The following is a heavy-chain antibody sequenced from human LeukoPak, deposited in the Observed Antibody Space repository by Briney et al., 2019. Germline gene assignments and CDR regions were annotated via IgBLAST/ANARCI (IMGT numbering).Heavy chain of an antibody. D-gene: IGHD1-20*01. V-gene: IGHV3-23*01. CDR1: GFXFSSYA. CDR3: AGPITGTTYDAFDI. J-gene: IGHJ3*02. CDR2: ISGSGGST. Sequence: GGSLRLSCAASGFXFSSYAISWVRQAPGKGLEWVSAISGSGGSTYYADSVKGRFTISRDNSKNTLYLQMNSLRAEDTAVYYCAGPITGTTYDAFDIWGQGTMVTVSS.